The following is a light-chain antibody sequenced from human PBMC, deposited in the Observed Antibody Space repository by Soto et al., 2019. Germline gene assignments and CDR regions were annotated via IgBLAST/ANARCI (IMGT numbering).Light chain of an antibody. V-gene: IGKV3-20*01. CDR1: QSVSSRY. J-gene: IGKJ2*01. CDR2: GAS. Sequence: EIVLTQSPGTLSLSPGDRATLSCRASQSVSSRYLAWYQQKPGQAPSLLIYGASSRATGIPDRFSGGGSGTDFTLTISRLEPEDFAVYYCQQYGSSPPYTFGHGTKLEIK. CDR3: QQYGSSPPYT.